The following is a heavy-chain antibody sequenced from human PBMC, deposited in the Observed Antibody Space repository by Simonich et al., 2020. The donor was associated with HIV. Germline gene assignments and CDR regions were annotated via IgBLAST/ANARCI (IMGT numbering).Heavy chain of an antibody. J-gene: IGHJ4*02. CDR1: GFTFSSYG. D-gene: IGHD3-10*01. V-gene: IGHV3-33*08. CDR2: IWYDGSNK. Sequence: QVQLVESGGGLVKPVGFLRLSCAASGFTFSSYGMHWVRQAPGERLAWVEVIWYDGSNKYYADSMKGRFTISRDNAKNTLYLQMNNLRDEDTAMYYCAGGVWFVYWGQGTLVTVSS. CDR3: AGGVWFVY.